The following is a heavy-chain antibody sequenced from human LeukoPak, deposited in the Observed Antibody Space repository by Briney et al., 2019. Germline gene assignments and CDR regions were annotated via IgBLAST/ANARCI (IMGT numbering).Heavy chain of an antibody. V-gene: IGHV4-4*07. D-gene: IGHD4-17*01. CDR2: IYTSGST. J-gene: IGHJ2*01. CDR1: GVSISSYY. Sequence: SETLSLTCTVSGVSISSYYWSWLRQPAGKGLEWIGRIYTSGSTNYNPSLKSRVTMSVDTSKNQFSLKLSSVTAADTAVYYCARDEDYGDYWYFDLWGRGTLVTVSS. CDR3: ARDEDYGDYWYFDL.